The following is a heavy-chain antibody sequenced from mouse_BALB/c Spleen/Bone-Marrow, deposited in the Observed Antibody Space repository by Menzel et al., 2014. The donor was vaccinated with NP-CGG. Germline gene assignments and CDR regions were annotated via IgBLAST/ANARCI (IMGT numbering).Heavy chain of an antibody. CDR2: SRNRRNDYTT. CDR1: GFTFGDFY. V-gene: IGHV7-1*02. CDR3: ARDAGRGNFDY. Sequence: EVMLVESGGGLVQPGGSLRPSCATSGFTFGDFYMEWVRQPPGKRLEWIAASRNRRNDYTTEYSASVKGRFIVSRDTSQSILYLQMNALRAEDTAIYYCARDAGRGNFDYWGQGTTLTVSS. J-gene: IGHJ2*01. D-gene: IGHD4-1*01.